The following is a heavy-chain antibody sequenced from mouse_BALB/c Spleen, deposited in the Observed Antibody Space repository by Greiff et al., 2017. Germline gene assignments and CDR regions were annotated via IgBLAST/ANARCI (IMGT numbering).Heavy chain of an antibody. CDR3: TRSRDGYYHWFAY. V-gene: IGHV1S81*02. CDR2: INPSNGGT. Sequence: QVQLQQPGAELVKPGASVKLSCKASGYTFTSYYMYWVKQRPGQGLEWIGGINPSNGGTNFNEKFKSKATLTVDKSSSTAYMQLSSLTSEDSAVYYCTRSRDGYYHWFAYWGQGTLVTVSA. D-gene: IGHD2-3*01. J-gene: IGHJ3*01. CDR1: GYTFTSYY.